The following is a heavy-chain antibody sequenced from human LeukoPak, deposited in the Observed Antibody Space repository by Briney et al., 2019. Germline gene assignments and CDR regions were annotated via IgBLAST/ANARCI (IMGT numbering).Heavy chain of an antibody. J-gene: IGHJ4*02. V-gene: IGHV1-2*02. CDR1: GYTFTGYY. D-gene: IGHD1-26*01. CDR2: INPNSGGT. CDR3: AREGFEGATTSPKYYFDY. Sequence: GASVKVSCKASGYTFTGYYMHWVRRAPGQGLEWMGWINPNSGGTNYAQKFQGRVTMTRDMSTSTVYMELSSLRSEDTAVYYCAREGFEGATTSPKYYFDYWGQGTLVTVSS.